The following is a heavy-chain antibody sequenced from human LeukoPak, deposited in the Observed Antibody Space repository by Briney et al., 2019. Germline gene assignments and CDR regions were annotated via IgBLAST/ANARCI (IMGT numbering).Heavy chain of an antibody. V-gene: IGHV4-4*02. Sequence: SETLSLTCAVSGGSISSSNWWSWVRQPPGEGLEWIGEIYHSGSTNYNPSLKSRVTISVDKSKNQFSLKLSSVTAADTAVYYCARSRRGSSWNYYYYGMDVWGQGTTVTVSS. CDR3: ARSRRGSSWNYYYYGMDV. CDR1: GGSISSSNW. CDR2: IYHSGST. J-gene: IGHJ6*02. D-gene: IGHD6-13*01.